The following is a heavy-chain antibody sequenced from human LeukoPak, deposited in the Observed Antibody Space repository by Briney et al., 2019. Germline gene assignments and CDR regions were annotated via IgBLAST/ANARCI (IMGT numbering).Heavy chain of an antibody. CDR3: ARGRLLWFGELLEYNWFDP. J-gene: IGHJ5*02. D-gene: IGHD3-10*01. Sequence: PSETLSLTCAVYGGSFSGYYWSWIRQPPGKGLEWIGEINHSGSTNYNTSLKSRVTISVDTSKNQFSLKLSSVTAADTAVYYCARGRLLWFGELLEYNWFDPWGQGTLVTVSS. V-gene: IGHV4-34*01. CDR2: INHSGST. CDR1: GGSFSGYY.